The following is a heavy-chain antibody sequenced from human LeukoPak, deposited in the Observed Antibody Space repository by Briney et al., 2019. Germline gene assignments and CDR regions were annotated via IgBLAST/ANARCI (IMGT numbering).Heavy chain of an antibody. V-gene: IGHV3-15*01. Sequence: AGGSLRLSCAPSGFTFNLAWMSWVRQAPGKGLEWVGRIKRNTQGGTTDYAAPVQGRFTISRDDSENTLYLQMNSLKTEDTAAYYCTTHPGYESYWGQGTLVTVSS. D-gene: IGHD2-15*01. J-gene: IGHJ4*02. CDR2: IKRNTQGGTT. CDR1: GFTFNLAW. CDR3: TTHPGYESY.